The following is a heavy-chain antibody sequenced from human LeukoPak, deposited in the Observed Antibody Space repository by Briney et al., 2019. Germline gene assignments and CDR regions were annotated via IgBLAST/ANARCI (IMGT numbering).Heavy chain of an antibody. J-gene: IGHJ3*02. CDR3: ARDHDFWSGYLTDAFDI. CDR2: ISGSGGST. D-gene: IGHD3-3*01. CDR1: GFTFSSYA. Sequence: GGSLRLSCAASGFTFSSYAMSWVRQAPGKGLEWVSAISGSGGSTYYADSVKGRFTISRDNAKNSLYLQMNSLRAEDTAVYYCARDHDFWSGYLTDAFDIWGQGTMVTVSS. V-gene: IGHV3-23*01.